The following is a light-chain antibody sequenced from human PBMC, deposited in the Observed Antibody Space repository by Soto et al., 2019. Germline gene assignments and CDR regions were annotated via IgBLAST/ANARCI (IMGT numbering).Light chain of an antibody. Sequence: DIQMTQSPSSLSASVGDRVTITCRASQSITNYLNWYQQKPGIAPKLLIYIASSLQSGVPSRFSGSGSGTDFTLTIISLQPEDFATYYCQQTYSFPRTFGQGTKVEIK. CDR3: QQTYSFPRT. J-gene: IGKJ1*01. V-gene: IGKV1-39*01. CDR2: IAS. CDR1: QSITNY.